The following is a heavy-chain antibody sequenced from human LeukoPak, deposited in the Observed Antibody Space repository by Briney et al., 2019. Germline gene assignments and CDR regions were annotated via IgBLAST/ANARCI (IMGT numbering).Heavy chain of an antibody. J-gene: IGHJ4*02. CDR2: IKQDGSEK. CDR1: GFTLSSYW. Sequence: GGSLRLSCAASGFTLSSYWMSWVRQAPGQGREWVANIKQDGSEKYYVDSVKGRFTISRDNAKNSLYLQMNSLRAEDTAVFYCATDTAGFDHWGQGTLVTVSS. D-gene: IGHD4-17*01. V-gene: IGHV3-7*03. CDR3: ATDTAGFDH.